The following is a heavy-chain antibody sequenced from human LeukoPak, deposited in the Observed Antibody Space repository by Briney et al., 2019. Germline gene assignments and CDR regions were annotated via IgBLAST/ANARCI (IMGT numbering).Heavy chain of an antibody. CDR3: ARLHLDTAMVTSDY. V-gene: IGHV4-39*01. CDR2: IYYSGST. D-gene: IGHD5-18*01. J-gene: IGHJ4*02. Sequence: PSETLSLTCTVSGGSISSCSYYWGWIRQPPGKGLEWIGSIYYSGSTYYNPSLKSRVTISVDTSKNQFSLKLSSVTAADTAVYYCARLHLDTAMVTSDYWGQGTLVTVSS. CDR1: GGSISSCSYY.